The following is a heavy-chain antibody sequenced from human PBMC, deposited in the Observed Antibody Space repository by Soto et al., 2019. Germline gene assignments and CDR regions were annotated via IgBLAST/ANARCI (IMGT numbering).Heavy chain of an antibody. V-gene: IGHV3-23*01. CDR3: AKDRIVVVTAPVGFDY. D-gene: IGHD2-21*02. CDR1: GFTFSSYA. Sequence: GGSMRLSCAASGFTFSSYAMSWVRQAPGKGLEWVSAISGSGGSTYYADSVKGRFTISRDNSKNTLYLQMNSLRAEDTAVYYCAKDRIVVVTAPVGFDYWGQGTLVTASS. J-gene: IGHJ4*02. CDR2: ISGSGGST.